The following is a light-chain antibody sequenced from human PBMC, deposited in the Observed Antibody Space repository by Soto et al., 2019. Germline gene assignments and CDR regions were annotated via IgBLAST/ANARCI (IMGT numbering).Light chain of an antibody. J-gene: IGLJ1*01. CDR1: SSDVGNYNL. V-gene: IGLV2-23*01. CDR2: EGS. Sequence: SVLTKPASVYGSPGQSITISCTRTSSDVGNYNLVSWYQHDPGKAPKLLIYEGSKRPSGVSDRFSGSKSGNTASLTISGLQAEDEADYYCCSYASSSTYVFGTGTKVTVL. CDR3: CSYASSSTYV.